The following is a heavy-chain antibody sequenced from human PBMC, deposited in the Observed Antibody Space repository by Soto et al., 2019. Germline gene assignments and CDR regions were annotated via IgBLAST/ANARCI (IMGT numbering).Heavy chain of an antibody. J-gene: IGHJ3*02. Sequence: GALRLSCAASGFTFSSYGMHWVRQAPGKGLEWVAVIWYDGSNKYYADSVKGRFTISRDNSKNTLYLQMNSLRAEDTAVYYCARDLGGYDNTYRDVFDIWGKGTMVTVSS. CDR2: IWYDGSNK. V-gene: IGHV3-33*01. CDR1: GFTFSSYG. CDR3: ARDLGGYDNTYRDVFDI. D-gene: IGHD3-10*01.